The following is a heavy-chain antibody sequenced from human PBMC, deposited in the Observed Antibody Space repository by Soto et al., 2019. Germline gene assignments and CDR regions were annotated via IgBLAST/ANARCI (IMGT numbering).Heavy chain of an antibody. Sequence: SQTLSLTCAISGDSVSSNSAAWNWIRQSPSRGLEWLGRTYYRSKWYNDYAVSVKSRITINPDTSKNQFSLQLNSVTPEDTAVYYCARLDRKLTTYYYDSSGYNYWGQGTLVTVSS. CDR3: ARLDRKLTTYYYDSSGYNY. CDR1: GDSVSSNSAA. V-gene: IGHV6-1*01. J-gene: IGHJ4*02. CDR2: TYYRSKWYN. D-gene: IGHD3-22*01.